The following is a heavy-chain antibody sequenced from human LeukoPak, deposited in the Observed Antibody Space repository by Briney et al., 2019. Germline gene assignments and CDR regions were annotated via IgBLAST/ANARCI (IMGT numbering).Heavy chain of an antibody. CDR3: AKELTTVTHFDS. D-gene: IGHD4-17*01. Sequence: GRSLRLSCAASGFTFSNYGMHWVRQAPGKGLEWVAVISYDGSDEEYADSVEGRFTIFRDNSKDMLYLQMNSLRAEDTAVYYCAKELTTVTHFDSWGQGTLATVSS. CDR1: GFTFSNYG. CDR2: ISYDGSDE. V-gene: IGHV3-30*18. J-gene: IGHJ4*02.